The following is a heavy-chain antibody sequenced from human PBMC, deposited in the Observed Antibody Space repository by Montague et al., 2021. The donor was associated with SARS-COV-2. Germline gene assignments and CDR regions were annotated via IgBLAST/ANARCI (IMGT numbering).Heavy chain of an antibody. CDR1: DFTFSSYE. J-gene: IGHJ6*02. V-gene: IGHV3-48*03. CDR2: ISSGGRAI. CDR3: ARESSSRHGMNV. D-gene: IGHD6-13*01. Sequence: SLRLSCAVFDFTFSSYEMNWVRQAPGKGLEWVSYISSGGRAIYYADSVKGRFTLSRDNAKNSLSLQMNSLRAEDTAVYYCARESSSRHGMNVWGHGTTVTVSS.